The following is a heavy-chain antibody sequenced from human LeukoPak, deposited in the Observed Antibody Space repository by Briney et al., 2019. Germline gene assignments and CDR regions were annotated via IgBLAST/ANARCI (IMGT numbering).Heavy chain of an antibody. D-gene: IGHD2-15*01. J-gene: IGHJ6*02. V-gene: IGHV3-74*01. CDR3: AREVGHYYGMDV. Sequence: GGSLRLSCAASGFTFSSYWMHWVRQAPGKGLVWVSHINSDGSNTNYADYVKGRFTISRDNAKNTLYLQLNSLRVEDTAVYYCAREVGHYYGMDVWGQGTTVTVSS. CDR2: INSDGSNT. CDR1: GFTFSSYW.